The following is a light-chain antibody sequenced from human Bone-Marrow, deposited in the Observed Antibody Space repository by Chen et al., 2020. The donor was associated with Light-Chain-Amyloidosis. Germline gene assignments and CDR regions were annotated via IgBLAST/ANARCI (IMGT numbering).Light chain of an antibody. CDR3: QVWDRSSDRPV. V-gene: IGLV3-21*02. Sequence: SYVLTQPSSVSVAPGQPATSACGGNNIGSTSVHWYQQTPGQAPLLAVYDDSDRPSWIPERLSGSNSGNTATLTISRVEAGDEADYYCQVWDRSSDRPVFGGGTKLTVL. CDR2: DDS. J-gene: IGLJ3*02. CDR1: NIGSTS.